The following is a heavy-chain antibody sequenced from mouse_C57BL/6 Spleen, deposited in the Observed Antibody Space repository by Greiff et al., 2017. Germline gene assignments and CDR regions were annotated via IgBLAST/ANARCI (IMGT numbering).Heavy chain of an antibody. CDR2: IDPSDSYT. D-gene: IGHD1-1*01. V-gene: IGHV1-69*01. J-gene: IGHJ2*01. CDR3: ARSAYGSSYYY. Sequence: QVQLQQPGAELVMPGASVKLSCKASGYTFTSYWMHWVKQRPGQGLEWIGEIDPSDSYTNYTQKFKGKSTLTVDKSSSTAYMQLSSLTYEDSAVYYCARSAYGSSYYYWGQGTTLTVSS. CDR1: GYTFTSYW.